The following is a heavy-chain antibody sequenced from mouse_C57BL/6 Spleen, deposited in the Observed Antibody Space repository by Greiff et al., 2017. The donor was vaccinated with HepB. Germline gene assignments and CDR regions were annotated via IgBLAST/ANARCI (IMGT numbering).Heavy chain of an antibody. J-gene: IGHJ4*01. D-gene: IGHD3-1*01. Sequence: EVKLLESGPGLVKPSQSLSLTCSVTGYSITSGYYWNWIRQFPGNKLEWMGYISYDGSNNYNPSLKNRISITRDTSKNQFFLKLNSVTTEDTATYYCARLGDPYWGQGTSVTVSS. V-gene: IGHV3-6*01. CDR3: ARLGDPY. CDR2: ISYDGSN. CDR1: GYSITSGYY.